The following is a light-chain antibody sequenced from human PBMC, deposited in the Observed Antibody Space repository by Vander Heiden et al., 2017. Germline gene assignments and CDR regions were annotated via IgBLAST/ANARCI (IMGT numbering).Light chain of an antibody. CDR1: QSVSSN. CDR3: QEYDNWPSYT. Sequence: EIVTPQSPAILSVSPAERATLTCRASQSVSSNLAWYQQRPGQPPRLLIYGASTRATGVPVRFSGSGSGTEFTLIISSLQSEDFALYYCQEYDNWPSYTFGQGTKVEIK. V-gene: IGKV3-15*01. CDR2: GAS. J-gene: IGKJ2*01.